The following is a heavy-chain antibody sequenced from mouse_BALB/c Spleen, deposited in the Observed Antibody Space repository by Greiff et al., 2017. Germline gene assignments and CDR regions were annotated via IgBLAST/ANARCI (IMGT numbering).Heavy chain of an antibody. Sequence: EVKVVESGGGLVKPGGSLKLSCAASGFTFSSYAMSWVRQTPEKRLEWVASISSGGSTYYPDSVKGRFTISRDNARNILYLQMSSLRSEDTAMYYCARDITTVRDYFDYWGQGTTLTVSS. CDR2: ISSGGST. J-gene: IGHJ2*01. CDR3: ARDITTVRDYFDY. D-gene: IGHD1-1*01. V-gene: IGHV5-6-5*01. CDR1: GFTFSSYA.